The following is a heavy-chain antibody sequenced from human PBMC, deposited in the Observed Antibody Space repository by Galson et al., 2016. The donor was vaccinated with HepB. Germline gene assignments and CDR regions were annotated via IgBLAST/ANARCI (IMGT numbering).Heavy chain of an antibody. CDR1: GFTFNSQA. CDR3: ARRGGGYKNLYWYFDL. D-gene: IGHD5-24*01. J-gene: IGHJ2*01. CDR2: IVAGGAT. Sequence: SLRLSCAASGFTFNSQAMSWVRQAPGKGLEWVSAIVAGGATFYADSVKGRFTFSRDNSRNTLYLQMNSLRAEDTAIYYCARRGGGYKNLYWYFDLWGRGSLVAVSS. V-gene: IGHV3-23*01.